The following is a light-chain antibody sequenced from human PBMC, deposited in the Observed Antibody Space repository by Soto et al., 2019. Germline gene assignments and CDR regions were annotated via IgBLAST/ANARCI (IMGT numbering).Light chain of an antibody. CDR1: SSDVGGYNY. CDR2: DVS. J-gene: IGLJ2*01. V-gene: IGLV2-14*01. CDR3: SSYSSSSTYVV. Sequence: QSVLTQPASVSGSPGQSITISCTGNSSDVGGYNYVSWYQQHPGKAPKLMIYDVSNRPAGVSNRFSGSKSGNTASLPISGLQAEDEADYYCSSYSSSSTYVVFGGGTKLTVL.